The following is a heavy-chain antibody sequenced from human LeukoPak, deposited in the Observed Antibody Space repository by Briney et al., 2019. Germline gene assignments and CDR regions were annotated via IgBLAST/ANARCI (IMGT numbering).Heavy chain of an antibody. D-gene: IGHD5-24*01. Sequence: SETLSLTCTVSGGSISSGGFYWSWIRQHLGKGLEWIGYIYYSGSTYYNPSLKSRLTISVDTSKNQFSLNLTSVTAADTAVYYCARVGGDGYNADYWGQGILVTVSS. J-gene: IGHJ4*02. CDR1: GGSISSGGFY. CDR2: IYYSGST. CDR3: ARVGGDGYNADY. V-gene: IGHV4-31*03.